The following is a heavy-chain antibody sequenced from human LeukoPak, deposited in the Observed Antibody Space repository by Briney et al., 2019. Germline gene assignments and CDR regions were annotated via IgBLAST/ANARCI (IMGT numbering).Heavy chain of an antibody. J-gene: IGHJ4*02. CDR3: ALGVGATLPFDY. V-gene: IGHV3-7*01. CDR2: IKEDGSEK. D-gene: IGHD1-26*01. Sequence: GGSLRLSCAASGFTFSSYSMNWVRQAPGKGLEWVADIKEDGSEKYYVDSVEGRFTISRDNNKNSLCLQMNSLRGDDTAVYYCALGVGATLPFDYWGQGTLVTVSS. CDR1: GFTFSSYS.